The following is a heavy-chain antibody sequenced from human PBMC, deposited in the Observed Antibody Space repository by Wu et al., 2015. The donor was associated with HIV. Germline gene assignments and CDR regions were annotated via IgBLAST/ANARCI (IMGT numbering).Heavy chain of an antibody. J-gene: IGHJ6*02. D-gene: IGHD6-19*01. Sequence: QVQLVQSGAEVKKPGASVKVSCKASGYTFTSYGISWVRQAPGQGLEWMGWISAYNGNSNYAQKLQGRVTMTTDTSTSTAYMELRSLRSDDTAVYYCARVKVIAVAAADYYYYGMDVWGQGTTVTVSS. CDR3: ARVKVIAVAAADYYYYGMDV. CDR2: ISAYNGNS. V-gene: IGHV1-18*01. CDR1: GYTFTSYG.